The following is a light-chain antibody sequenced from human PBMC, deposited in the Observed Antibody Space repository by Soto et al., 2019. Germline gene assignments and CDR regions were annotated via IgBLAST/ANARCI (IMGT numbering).Light chain of an antibody. J-gene: IGLJ2*01. Sequence: SALTQPASVSGSPGQSITISCTGTSSDVGSYNLVSWYQQHPGKAPKTMIYEGSKRPSGVSNRFSGSKSGNTASLTISGLQSEDEADYYCCSYAGSSTLVFGGGTKLTVL. CDR2: EGS. V-gene: IGLV2-23*01. CDR3: CSYAGSSTLV. CDR1: SSDVGSYNL.